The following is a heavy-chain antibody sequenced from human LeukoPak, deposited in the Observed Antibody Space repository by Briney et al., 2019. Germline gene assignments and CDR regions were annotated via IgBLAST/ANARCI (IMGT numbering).Heavy chain of an antibody. V-gene: IGHV4-34*01. Sequence: PSETLSLTCAVYGGSFSGYYWSWIRQPPGKGLEWIGEINHSGSTNYNPSLKSRVTISVDTSKNQFSLKLSSVTAADTAVYYCARRRTFYSGSYPFDYWGQGTLVTVSS. J-gene: IGHJ4*02. CDR2: INHSGST. CDR3: ARRRTFYSGSYPFDY. CDR1: GGSFSGYY. D-gene: IGHD1-26*01.